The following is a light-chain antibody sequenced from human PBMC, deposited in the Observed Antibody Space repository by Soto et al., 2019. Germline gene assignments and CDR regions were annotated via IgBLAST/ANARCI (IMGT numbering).Light chain of an antibody. CDR3: QSYDSSLRAWV. CDR2: GNS. J-gene: IGLJ3*02. CDR1: SSNIGAGYD. Sequence: QLVLTQPPSVSGAPGQRVAISCTGSSSNIGAGYDVHWYQHLPGTAPKLLIYGNSNRPSGVPDRFSGSKSGTSASLAITGLQAEDEADYYCQSYDSSLRAWVFGGGTKLTVL. V-gene: IGLV1-40*01.